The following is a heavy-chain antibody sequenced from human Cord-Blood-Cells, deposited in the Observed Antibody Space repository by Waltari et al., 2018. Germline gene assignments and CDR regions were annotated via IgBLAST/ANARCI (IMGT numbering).Heavy chain of an antibody. CDR3: ARGSRYSSSWYFDY. Sequence: QVQLLQSGAEVKKPGASVKGSCKASGYTFTSYDLNWVRQATGQGLEWMGWMNPNSGNTGYAQKFQGRVTMTRNTSISTAYMELSSLRSEDTAVYYCARGSRYSSSWYFDYWGQGTLVTVSS. CDR1: GYTFTSYD. V-gene: IGHV1-8*01. CDR2: MNPNSGNT. D-gene: IGHD6-13*01. J-gene: IGHJ4*02.